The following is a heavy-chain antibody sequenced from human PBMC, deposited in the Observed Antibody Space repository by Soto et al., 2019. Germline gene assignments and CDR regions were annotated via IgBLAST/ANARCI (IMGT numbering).Heavy chain of an antibody. CDR1: GFTFSSYW. J-gene: IGHJ4*02. CDR2: IKQDGSEK. V-gene: IGHV3-7*05. Sequence: GSLRLSCAASGFTFSSYWMSWVRQAPGKGLEWVANIKQDGSEKYYVDSVKGRFTISRDNAKNSLYLQMNSLRAEDTAVYYRARDPSFRSSRTYWGQGTLVTVSS. D-gene: IGHD6-13*01. CDR3: ARDPSFRSSRTY.